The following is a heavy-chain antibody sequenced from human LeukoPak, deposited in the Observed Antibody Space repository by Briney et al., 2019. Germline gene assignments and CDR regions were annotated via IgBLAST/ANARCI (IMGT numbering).Heavy chain of an antibody. CDR3: ASLTTADAFDI. D-gene: IGHD3-22*01. V-gene: IGHV4-4*07. CDR2: MYSSGST. J-gene: IGHJ3*02. Sequence: PSETLSLTCTVSGGSISTYYWNWIRQPAGKGLEWIGRMYSSGSTNYNPSLKSRVTMSVDTSRNQFSLKVSSVTAADTAVYYCASLTTADAFDIWGQGTMVTVSS. CDR1: GGSISTYY.